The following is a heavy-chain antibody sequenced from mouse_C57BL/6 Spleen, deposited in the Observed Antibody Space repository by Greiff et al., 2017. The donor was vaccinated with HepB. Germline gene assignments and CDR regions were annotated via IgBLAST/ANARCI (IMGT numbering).Heavy chain of an antibody. Sequence: DVMLVESGGGLVKPGGSLKLSCAASGFTFSSYAMSWVRQTPEKRLEWVATISDGGSYTYYPDNIKGRFTISRDNAKNNLYLQMSHLKSEDTAIYYCARDTGGYYYGSSYPFAYWGQGTLVTVSA. J-gene: IGHJ3*01. CDR2: ISDGGSYT. D-gene: IGHD1-1*01. V-gene: IGHV5-4*01. CDR1: GFTFSSYA. CDR3: ARDTGGYYYGSSYPFAY.